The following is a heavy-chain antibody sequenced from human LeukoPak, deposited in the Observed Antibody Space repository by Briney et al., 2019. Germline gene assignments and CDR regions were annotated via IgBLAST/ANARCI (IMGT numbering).Heavy chain of an antibody. D-gene: IGHD3-16*02. J-gene: IGHJ4*02. V-gene: IGHV7-4-1*02. CDR2: INTNTGNP. Sequence: ASAKVSCKASGYTLTSYAMNWVRQAPGQGLEWMGWINTNTGNPTYAQGFTGRFVFSLDTSVSTAYLQISSLKAEDTAVYYCASPPDGGSYRFDYWGQGTLVTVSS. CDR1: GYTLTSYA. CDR3: ASPPDGGSYRFDY.